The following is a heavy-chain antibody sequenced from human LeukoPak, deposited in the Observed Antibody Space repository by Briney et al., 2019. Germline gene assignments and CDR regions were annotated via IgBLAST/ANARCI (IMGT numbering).Heavy chain of an antibody. CDR3: TTDPLKYDSSDYYHY. D-gene: IGHD3-22*01. V-gene: IGHV3-15*01. CDR1: GFTFSNAW. Sequence: GGSLRLSCAASGFTFSNAWMSWVRQAPGKGLEWVGRIKRKTDGGTTDYAAPVKGRFTISRDDSKNTLYLQMNSLKTEDTAVYYCTTDPLKYDSSDYYHYWGQGTLVTVSS. J-gene: IGHJ4*02. CDR2: IKRKTDGGTT.